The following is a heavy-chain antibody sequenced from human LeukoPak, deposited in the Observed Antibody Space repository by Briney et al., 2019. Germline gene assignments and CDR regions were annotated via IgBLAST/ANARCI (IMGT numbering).Heavy chain of an antibody. CDR3: AKDIPGIAVAGTFDY. CDR1: GFTFSSYA. V-gene: IGHV3-23*01. D-gene: IGHD6-19*01. Sequence: PGGSLRLSCAASGFTFSSYAMTWVRQAPGEGLQWVSDISGSGSSAYYADSVRGRFTISRDNSKNTLYLQMNSLRAEDTAVYYCAKDIPGIAVAGTFDYWGQGTLVTVSS. J-gene: IGHJ4*02. CDR2: ISGSGSSA.